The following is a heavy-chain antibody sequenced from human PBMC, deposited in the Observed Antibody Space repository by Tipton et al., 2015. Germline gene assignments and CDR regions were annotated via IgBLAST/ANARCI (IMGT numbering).Heavy chain of an antibody. CDR2: VYWSGRT. Sequence: TLSLTCTVSGGSIRSSYYWGWIRQPPGGGLEWIGSVYWSGRTYSNPSLESRVNMSADTSQNQISLNLGSVTAADTAVYYCARYIVVEDYVDYWGQGALVTVSS. CDR1: GGSIRSSYY. CDR3: ARYIVVEDYVDY. D-gene: IGHD2-15*01. V-gene: IGHV4-39*07. J-gene: IGHJ4*02.